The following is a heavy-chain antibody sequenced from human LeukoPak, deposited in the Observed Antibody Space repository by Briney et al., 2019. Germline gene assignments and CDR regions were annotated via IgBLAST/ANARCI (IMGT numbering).Heavy chain of an antibody. J-gene: IGHJ4*02. V-gene: IGHV4-59*01. CDR2: IYYSGSA. CDR3: ARVGVDYSGNIIKYFFDY. CDR1: GGSISSYQ. D-gene: IGHD4-23*01. Sequence: PSETPSLTCTVSGGSISSYQWSWIRQPPGKGLEWIGNIYYSGSANYNPSLKSRVTISVDTSKNQFSLKLSPVTAADTAVYYCARVGVDYSGNIIKYFFDYWGQGTLVTVSS.